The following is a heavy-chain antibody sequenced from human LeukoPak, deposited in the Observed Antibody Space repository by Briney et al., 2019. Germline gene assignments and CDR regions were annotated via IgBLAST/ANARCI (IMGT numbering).Heavy chain of an antibody. D-gene: IGHD6-13*01. CDR2: IKSKTDGETI. Sequence: GGSLRLPCAASGFSFSKAWMSWVRQAPGKGLEWVGRIKSKTDGETIQYAAPVEGRFTISRDDSKNTLDLQMNSLKAEDTTVYYCTTDSRTAAPPHFDYWGQGSLVTVSS. V-gene: IGHV3-15*01. J-gene: IGHJ4*02. CDR1: GFSFSKAW. CDR3: TTDSRTAAPPHFDY.